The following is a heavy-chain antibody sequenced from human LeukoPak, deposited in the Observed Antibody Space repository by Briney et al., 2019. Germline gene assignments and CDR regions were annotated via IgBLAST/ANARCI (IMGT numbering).Heavy chain of an antibody. Sequence: RGSLRLSCAVSAFTLSSYPMSWVRQAPRKGIERVSAISGRGDKTFYPASAKGRFTISRDNSKNTLYLLMNSLRAEDTAVYYCVKEGYGTTWNADFDYWGQGTLVTVSS. D-gene: IGHD1-1*01. V-gene: IGHV3-23*01. CDR2: ISGRGDKT. J-gene: IGHJ4*02. CDR3: VKEGYGTTWNADFDY. CDR1: AFTLSSYP.